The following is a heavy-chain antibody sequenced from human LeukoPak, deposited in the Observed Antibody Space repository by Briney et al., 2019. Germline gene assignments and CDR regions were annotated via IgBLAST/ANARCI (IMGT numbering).Heavy chain of an antibody. CDR2: INPNNGGT. CDR1: GYTFSDYC. D-gene: IGHD6-19*01. CDR3: ARVFESGYSRGWSDY. J-gene: IGHJ4*02. V-gene: IGHV1-2*02. Sequence: ASVKLSCKASGYTFSDYCIHWVRQAPGQGLEWMGWINPNNGGTNSAHKFQGRVTMTRDTSISKAYMELSRLRSDDTAVYYCARVFESGYSRGWSDYWGQGTLVTVSS.